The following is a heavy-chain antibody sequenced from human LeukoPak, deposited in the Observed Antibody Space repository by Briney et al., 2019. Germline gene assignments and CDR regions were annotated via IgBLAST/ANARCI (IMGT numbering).Heavy chain of an antibody. CDR2: IYYSGTT. D-gene: IGHD4/OR15-4a*01. J-gene: IGHJ6*02. V-gene: IGHV4-59*01. CDR1: GGSISHYY. Sequence: SETLSLTCTVSGGSISHYYWSWIRQPPGKGLEWIGYIYYSGTTNYNPSLKSRVTISVDTSKNQFSLKLNSVTAADTAVYYCAREDPRTKVPEGMDVWGQGTSVTVSS. CDR3: AREDPRTKVPEGMDV.